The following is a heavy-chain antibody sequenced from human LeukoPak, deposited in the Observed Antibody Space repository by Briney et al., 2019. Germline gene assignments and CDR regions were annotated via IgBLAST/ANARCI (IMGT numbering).Heavy chain of an antibody. D-gene: IGHD2-15*01. Sequence: GGSLRLSCAASGFTFSSYWMSWVRQAPGKGLEWVAYIKYDGSEKDYVDSVKGRFTISRDNAKNSLYLQMNSLRAEDTAVYYCAGEVAATPFDYWGQGTLVTVSS. CDR1: GFTFSSYW. CDR2: IKYDGSEK. CDR3: AGEVAATPFDY. V-gene: IGHV3-7*01. J-gene: IGHJ4*02.